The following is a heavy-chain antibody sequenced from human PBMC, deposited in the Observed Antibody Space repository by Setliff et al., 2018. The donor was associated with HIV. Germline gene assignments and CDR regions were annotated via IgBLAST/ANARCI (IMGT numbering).Heavy chain of an antibody. CDR3: AREQEIGSYLDP. CDR1: GYTFTGYY. CDR2: INPNSGGT. J-gene: IGHJ5*02. Sequence: ASVKVSCKASGYTFTGYYMHWVRQAPGQGLEWMGWINPNSGGTTYAQKFQGRVTMTRDTSISTAYMELSRLRSDDTAVYYCAREQEIGSYLDPWGQGTLVTVSS. D-gene: IGHD2-2*02. V-gene: IGHV1-2*02.